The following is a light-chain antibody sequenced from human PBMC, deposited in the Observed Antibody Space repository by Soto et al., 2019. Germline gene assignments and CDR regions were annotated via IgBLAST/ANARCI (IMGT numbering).Light chain of an antibody. CDR1: QTVYSN. CDR2: GAS. J-gene: IGKJ4*01. CDR3: QQYNNWPLT. Sequence: VMTQSPATLSVAPGEGATLSCRASQTVYSNLAWYQQKPGQAPRLLISGASTRATGIPARFSGSGSGTEFTLTISSLQSEDFAVYYCQQYNNWPLTFGGGTKVEIK. V-gene: IGKV3-15*01.